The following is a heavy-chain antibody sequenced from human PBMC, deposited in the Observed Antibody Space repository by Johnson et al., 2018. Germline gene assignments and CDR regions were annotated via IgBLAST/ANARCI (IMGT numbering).Heavy chain of an antibody. Sequence: VQLVESGGGLVQPGRSLRLSCAASGFTFDDYAMHWVRQAPGKGLEWVSGISWNSGSIGYADSVKGRFTISRDNAKNSLYLQMNSLRAEDTAVYYCTSEGHWGQGTLVTVSS. V-gene: IGHV3-9*01. CDR2: ISWNSGSI. J-gene: IGHJ1*01. CDR1: GFTFDDYA. CDR3: TSEGH.